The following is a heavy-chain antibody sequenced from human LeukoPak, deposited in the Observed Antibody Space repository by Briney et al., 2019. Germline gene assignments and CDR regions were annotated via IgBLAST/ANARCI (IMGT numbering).Heavy chain of an antibody. Sequence: PSETLSLTCTVSGVSVSSYYWSWIRQPAGQGLEWVRRIHINGTTKYTPSLKSRVSMSLDTSKNQFSLKLRSVTAADSAVYYCSVLLRVPLADPYYYMDVWGTGTTVTVSS. CDR3: SVLLRVPLADPYYYMDV. D-gene: IGHD3-16*01. J-gene: IGHJ6*03. CDR1: GVSVSSYY. CDR2: IHINGTT. V-gene: IGHV4-4*07.